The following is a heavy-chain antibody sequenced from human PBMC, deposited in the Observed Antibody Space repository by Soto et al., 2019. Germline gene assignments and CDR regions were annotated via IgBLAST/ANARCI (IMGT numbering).Heavy chain of an antibody. CDR1: GGTFSSYS. CDR3: ARDGGRLSGGIDY. V-gene: IGHV1-69*01. D-gene: IGHD1-26*01. Sequence: QVQLVQSGAEVKKPGSSVKVSCKASGGTFSSYSINWLRQAPGQGLEWMGEIIPIFGTANYAQKFQGRVTITADESTSTAYIELSSLRSADTAVYYCARDGGRLSGGIDYWGQGTLVTVSS. J-gene: IGHJ4*02. CDR2: IIPIFGTA.